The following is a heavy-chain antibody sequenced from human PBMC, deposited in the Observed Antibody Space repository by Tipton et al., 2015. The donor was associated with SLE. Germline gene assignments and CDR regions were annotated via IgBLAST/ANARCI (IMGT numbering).Heavy chain of an antibody. CDR1: GGSISGTYY. CDR3: ARQRHSNYVPLYYYYMDV. D-gene: IGHD4-11*01. V-gene: IGHV4-61*02. Sequence: TLSLTCTVSGGSISGTYYWNWIRQSAGKGLEWIGRIHTSGSTNYNPSLKSRVTISVDTSKNQFSLKLSSVTAADTAVYYCARQRHSNYVPLYYYYMDVWGKGTTVTISS. J-gene: IGHJ6*03. CDR2: IHTSGST.